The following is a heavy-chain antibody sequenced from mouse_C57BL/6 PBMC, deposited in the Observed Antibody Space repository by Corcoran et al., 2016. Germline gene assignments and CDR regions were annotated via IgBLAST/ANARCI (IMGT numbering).Heavy chain of an antibody. V-gene: IGHV1-50*01. J-gene: IGHJ3*01. CDR3: ARREYPAWVAY. CDR2: IDPSDSYT. Sequence: QVQLRQPGPELVTPGAPVKLSFKASGYTFTSYWMQRGNQRPGQGIEWIGEIDPSDSYTNYNQKFKGKSTLTVDTSSSTAYMQLSSLTSEDSAVYFCARREYPAWVAYWGQGTLVTVSA. D-gene: IGHD2-10*02. CDR1: GYTFTSYW.